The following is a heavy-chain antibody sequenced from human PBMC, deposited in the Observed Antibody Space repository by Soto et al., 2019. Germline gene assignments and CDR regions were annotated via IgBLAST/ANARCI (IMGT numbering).Heavy chain of an antibody. CDR2: ITDSGDDT. CDR3: AKLGSRSWSPHYYFDY. CDR1: GFTFNNYA. V-gene: IGHV3-23*01. Sequence: EVQLLESGGGLVQPVGSLRLSCAASGFTFNNYAMGWVRQAPGKGLEWVSAITDSGDDTYYIDSVKGRFTISRDNSKSTLYLQMNSLRAADTAIYYCAKLGSRSWSPHYYFDYWGQGTLVTVSS. D-gene: IGHD2-15*01. J-gene: IGHJ4*02.